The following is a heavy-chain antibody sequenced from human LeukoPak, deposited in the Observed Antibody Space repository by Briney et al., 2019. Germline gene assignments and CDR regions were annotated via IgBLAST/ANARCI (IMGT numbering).Heavy chain of an antibody. CDR1: GGSISSSSYY. J-gene: IGHJ6*03. CDR2: IYYSGST. Sequence: SETLSLTCTVSGGSISSSSYYWGWIRQPPGKGLEWIGSIYYSGSTYYNPSLKSRVAISVNTSKNQFSLKLSSVTAADTAVYYCARYDNWNYYMDVWGKGTTVTVSS. V-gene: IGHV4-39*01. CDR3: ARYDNWNYYMDV. D-gene: IGHD1-20*01.